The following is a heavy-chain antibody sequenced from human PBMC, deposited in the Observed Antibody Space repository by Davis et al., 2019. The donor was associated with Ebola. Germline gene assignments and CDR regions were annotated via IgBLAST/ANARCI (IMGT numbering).Heavy chain of an antibody. CDR2: SRNRDSRYNT. D-gene: IGHD1/OR15-1a*01. J-gene: IGHJ4*02. CDR3: VTENWYRFES. Sequence: GGSLRLSCAVSGFTFSAYYMDWVRLPPGKGLEWVGLSRNRDSRYNTEYAASVRGRFTISRDNSEQSLYLQMDSRRPEDTAVYYCVTENWYRFESWGRGTLVTVSS. CDR1: GFTFSAYY. V-gene: IGHV3-72*01.